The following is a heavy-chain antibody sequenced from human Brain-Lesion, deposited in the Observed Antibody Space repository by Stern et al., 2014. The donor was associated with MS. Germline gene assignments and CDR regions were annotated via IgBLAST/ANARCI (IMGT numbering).Heavy chain of an antibody. J-gene: IGHJ6*02. CDR3: ARDNKVYGIDV. CDR1: GFTFSDHF. V-gene: IGHV3-72*01. Sequence: VQLVQSGGGLVQPGGSLRLSCAASGFTFSDHFIDCVRQAPGKGLAWVGRIRNKANSYSTEYAASVKGRFTFSRDDSKNSLFVQMNSLRIEDTAIYYCARDNKVYGIDVLGQGTSVTVSS. D-gene: IGHD2/OR15-2a*01. CDR2: IRNKANSYST.